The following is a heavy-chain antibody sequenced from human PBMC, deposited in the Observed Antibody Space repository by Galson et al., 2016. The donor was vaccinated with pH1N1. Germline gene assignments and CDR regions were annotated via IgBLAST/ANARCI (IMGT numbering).Heavy chain of an antibody. D-gene: IGHD4-17*01. V-gene: IGHV2-5*01. Sequence: PALVKPTQTLRLTCTLSGFSLSTSAVGVGWIRQPPGKALEWLALIFWNDDRYYSTSLKNRLTITKGTSENLVVLTMTNIDPVDTATYYCAHREYGDFVGSFDHWGQGALVTVSS. CDR3: AHREYGDFVGSFDH. J-gene: IGHJ4*02. CDR1: GFSLSTSAVG. CDR2: IFWNDDR.